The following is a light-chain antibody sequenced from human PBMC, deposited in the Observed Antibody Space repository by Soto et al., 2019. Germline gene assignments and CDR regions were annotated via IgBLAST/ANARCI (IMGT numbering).Light chain of an antibody. Sequence: EIVMTQSPATLSVSPGGRATLSCRASQSISDTLVWYQQKPGQAPRLLIYDASNRATGVPARFSGSGSGTDFTLTISRLEPEDFAVYYCQQRTNWPPLTFGGGTKVDIK. CDR3: QQRTNWPPLT. V-gene: IGKV3-11*01. CDR2: DAS. J-gene: IGKJ4*01. CDR1: QSISDT.